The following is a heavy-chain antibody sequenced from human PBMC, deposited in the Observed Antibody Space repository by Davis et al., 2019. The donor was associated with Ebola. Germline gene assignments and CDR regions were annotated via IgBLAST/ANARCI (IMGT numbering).Heavy chain of an antibody. J-gene: IGHJ4*02. CDR3: ARDTLLAAISYFDL. V-gene: IGHV3-33*01. Sequence: GESLKISCAASGFTFSSHGMHWVRQAPGKGLEWVANVWYDGTNKYYTDSVKGRFTISRDNSRNTPFLQMTSLTAEDTATYYCARDTLLAAISYFDLWGQGTQVTVSS. D-gene: IGHD2-15*01. CDR1: GFTFSSHG. CDR2: VWYDGTNK.